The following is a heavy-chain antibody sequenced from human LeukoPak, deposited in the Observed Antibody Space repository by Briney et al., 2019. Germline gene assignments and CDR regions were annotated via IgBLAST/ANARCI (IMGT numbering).Heavy chain of an antibody. Sequence: PGGSLRLSCAASGFTFTNYGMSWVRQAPGRGLEWVANIKQDGSEKSYVDSVRGRFTISRDNAKSSLYLEMNSLRAEDTAVYYCAREIEDITILGVVIVGWFDPWGQGTLVTVSS. CDR1: GFTFTNYG. CDR2: IKQDGSEK. CDR3: AREIEDITILGVVIVGWFDP. J-gene: IGHJ5*02. D-gene: IGHD3-3*01. V-gene: IGHV3-7*01.